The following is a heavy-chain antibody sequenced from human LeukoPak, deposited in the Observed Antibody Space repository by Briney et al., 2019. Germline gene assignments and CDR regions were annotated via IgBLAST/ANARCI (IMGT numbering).Heavy chain of an antibody. D-gene: IGHD2-2*01. CDR3: ARRGCRSTSCYDYYYYMDV. V-gene: IGHV3-53*01. Sequence: GGSPRLSCAASGFTVSSNYMSWVRQAPGKGLEWVSVIYSGGSTYYADSVKGRFTISRDNSKNTLYLQMNSLRAEDTAVYYCARRGCRSTSCYDYYYYMDVWGKGTTVTVSS. J-gene: IGHJ6*03. CDR1: GFTVSSNY. CDR2: IYSGGST.